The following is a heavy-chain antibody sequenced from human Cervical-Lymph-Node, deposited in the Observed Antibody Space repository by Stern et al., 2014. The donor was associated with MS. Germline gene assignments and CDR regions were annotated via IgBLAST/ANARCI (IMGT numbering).Heavy chain of an antibody. CDR3: ARPGGGFDH. D-gene: IGHD2-15*01. V-gene: IGHV1-2*02. Sequence: VQLVESGAEVKKPGASVRVSCKASGYTFTDYYLHWVRQAPGQGLEWMGWINLKNGATNYAQKFQGRVTMTRDTSISTAYMDLRSLTSADTAVFYCARPGGGFDHWGQGPLVTVSP. CDR2: INLKNGAT. J-gene: IGHJ4*02. CDR1: GYTFTDYY.